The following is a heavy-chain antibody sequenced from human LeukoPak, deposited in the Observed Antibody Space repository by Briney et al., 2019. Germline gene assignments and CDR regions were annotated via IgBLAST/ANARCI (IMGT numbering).Heavy chain of an antibody. D-gene: IGHD1-1*01. CDR2: IRSNGDTT. CDR3: AKGQELDDGVFDS. CDR1: GFTFSSLA. J-gene: IGHJ4*02. V-gene: IGHV3-23*01. Sequence: GGSLRLSCTASGFTFSSLAMTWVRQAPGKGLEWVSPIRSNGDTTYNADSVKGRFTISRDNSKNTLYLELNSLRVEDTATFYCAKGQELDDGVFDSWGQGTMVTVSS.